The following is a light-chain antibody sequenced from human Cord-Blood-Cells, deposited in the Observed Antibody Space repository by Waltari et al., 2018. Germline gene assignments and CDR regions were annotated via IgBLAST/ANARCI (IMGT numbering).Light chain of an antibody. J-gene: IGKJ3*01. CDR1: QSVLYSSNNKNY. CDR2: WAS. CDR3: QQYYSTPFT. V-gene: IGKV4-1*01. Sequence: DIVMTQSPDTLAVSLGERATIHCKPSQSVLYSSNNKNYLAWYQQKTGQPPKLLIYWASTRESGVPDRFSGSGSGTDFTLTISSLQAEDVAVYYCQQYYSTPFTFGPGTKVDIK.